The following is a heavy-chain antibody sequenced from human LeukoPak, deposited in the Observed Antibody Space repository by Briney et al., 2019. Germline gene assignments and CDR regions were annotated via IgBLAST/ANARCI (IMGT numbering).Heavy chain of an antibody. CDR3: AREVSGLDY. CDR2: INAGNGNT. Sequence: ASVKVSCKASGYSFTRYALHCVRQAPGQRLEWMGWINAGNGNTEYSQRFLDRVTITRDTSASTAYMELSSLRSEDTAVYYCAREVSGLDYWGQGTLVTVSS. J-gene: IGHJ4*02. D-gene: IGHD6-25*01. V-gene: IGHV1-3*01. CDR1: GYSFTRYA.